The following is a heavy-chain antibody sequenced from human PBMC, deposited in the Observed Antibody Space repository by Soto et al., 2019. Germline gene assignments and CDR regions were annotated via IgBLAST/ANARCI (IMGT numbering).Heavy chain of an antibody. CDR3: AKDTYYRDSSGYYVFDY. CDR2: ISYDGSNE. V-gene: IGHV3-30*18. CDR1: GFIFNNYG. J-gene: IGHJ4*02. Sequence: QVQLVESGGDVVQPGRSLRLSREASGFIFNNYGMHWVRQAPGKGLEWVAHISYDGSNEHYVDSVKGRFTISRDNSKNTVYLQMNSLRAEDTAVYYCAKDTYYRDSSGYYVFDYWGQGTLVTVSS. D-gene: IGHD3-22*01.